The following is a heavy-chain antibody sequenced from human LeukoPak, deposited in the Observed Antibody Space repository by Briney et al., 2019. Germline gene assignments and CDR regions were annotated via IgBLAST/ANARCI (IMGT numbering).Heavy chain of an antibody. J-gene: IGHJ6*03. CDR3: ARVPRPYYYYYYMDV. V-gene: IGHV4-59*01. Sequence: PSETLSLTCTVSGGSISSYYWSWIRQPPGKGLEWLGYIYYSGSSNYNPSLKSRVTMSADTSKNQFSLKLSSVTAADTAVYYCARVPRPYYYYYYMDVWGKGTTVTVSS. CDR1: GGSISSYY. CDR2: IYYSGSS.